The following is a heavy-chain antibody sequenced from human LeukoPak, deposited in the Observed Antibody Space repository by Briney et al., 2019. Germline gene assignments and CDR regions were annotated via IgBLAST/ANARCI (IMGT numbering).Heavy chain of an antibody. J-gene: IGHJ6*02. Sequence: PGGSLRLSCAASGFTFSSYWMSWVRQAPGKGLEWVSGISGSGGSTYYADSVKGRFTISRDNSKNTLYLQMNSLSAEDTAVYYCARNYGMDVWGQGTTVTVSS. CDR2: ISGSGGST. CDR1: GFTFSSYW. V-gene: IGHV3-23*01. CDR3: ARNYGMDV.